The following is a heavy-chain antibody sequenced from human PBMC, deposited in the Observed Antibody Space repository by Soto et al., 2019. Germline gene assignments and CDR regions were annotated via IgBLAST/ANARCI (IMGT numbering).Heavy chain of an antibody. Sequence: EVQLVESGGGLVQPGGSLRLSCAGSGFTLSDNYMDWVRQAPGKGLEWVGRTRNKANRYTTEYAASVKGRFTVSRDESMNSLHLQMNSLKTEDTAVYYCVRTSHYGSGTWNFDFWGQETVVTVSS. CDR2: TRNKANRYTT. J-gene: IGHJ4*02. D-gene: IGHD3-10*01. CDR3: VRTSHYGSGTWNFDF. V-gene: IGHV3-72*01. CDR1: GFTLSDNY.